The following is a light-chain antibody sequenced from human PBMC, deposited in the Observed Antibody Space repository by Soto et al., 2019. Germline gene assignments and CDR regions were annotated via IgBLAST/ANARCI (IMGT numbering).Light chain of an antibody. CDR2: RNN. CDR3: AAWDDSLSGPV. CDR1: SSNIGSNY. Sequence: QSVLTQPPSASGTPGQRVTISCSGSSSNIGSNYVYWYQQLPGTAPKLLIYRNNQRPSGVPDRFSGSKSGTSASLAISGLRSEDEADYYCAAWDDSLSGPVFGGGTQLNGL. J-gene: IGLJ7*01. V-gene: IGLV1-47*01.